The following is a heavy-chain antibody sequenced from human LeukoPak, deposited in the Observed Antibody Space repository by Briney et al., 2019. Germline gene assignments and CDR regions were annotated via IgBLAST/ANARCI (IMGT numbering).Heavy chain of an antibody. CDR2: INHSGST. J-gene: IGHJ4*02. Sequence: SETLSLTCAVYGGSFSGYYWSWIRQPPGKGLEWIGEINHSGSTNYNPSLKSRVTITVDTSKNQFSLKLSSVTAADTAVYYCARLSYGDYAGYWGQGTLVTVSS. D-gene: IGHD4-17*01. CDR1: GGSFSGYY. V-gene: IGHV4-34*01. CDR3: ARLSYGDYAGY.